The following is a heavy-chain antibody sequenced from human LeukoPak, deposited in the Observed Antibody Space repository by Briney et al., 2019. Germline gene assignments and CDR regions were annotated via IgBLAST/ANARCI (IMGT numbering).Heavy chain of an antibody. CDR1: GFTFSSYG. CDR2: IWYDGSNK. J-gene: IGHJ4*02. D-gene: IGHD4-17*01. Sequence: PGRSLRLSCAASGFTFSSYGMHWVRQAPGKGLEWVAVIWYDGSNKYYADSVKGRFTISRDNSKNTLYLQMNSLTAEDTAVYYCAKDATVERFTNLDYWGQGTLVTVSS. V-gene: IGHV3-33*06. CDR3: AKDATVERFTNLDY.